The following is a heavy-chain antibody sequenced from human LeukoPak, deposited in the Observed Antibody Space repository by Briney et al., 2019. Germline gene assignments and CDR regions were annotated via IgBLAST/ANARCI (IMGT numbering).Heavy chain of an antibody. CDR1: GYTFTGYY. D-gene: IGHD3-16*01. CDR3: SRGSGISFGGIDY. Sequence: ASVKVSCKASGYTFTGYYLHWVRQAPGQGLKWMGWIHPKSGDTHYAQKFLGRVTLTRDTSTTIVYMELKWLTSDDTAVYYCSRGSGISFGGIDYWGQGTLVTVSS. CDR2: IHPKSGDT. J-gene: IGHJ4*02. V-gene: IGHV1-2*02.